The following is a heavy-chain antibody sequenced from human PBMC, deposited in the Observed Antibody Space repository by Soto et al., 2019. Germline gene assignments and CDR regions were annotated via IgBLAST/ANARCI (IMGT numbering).Heavy chain of an antibody. CDR2: IIAGNGNT. V-gene: IGHV1-3*01. Sequence: ASVKVSCKASGYSFTSYAVHCVRQAPGQGLEWMGWIIAGNGNTRFSQKFQGRVTITRDTSASTAYMELSSLISEDTAVYYCAKGIINYYYGMDVWGQGTTVTVS. CDR1: GYSFTSYA. J-gene: IGHJ6*02. CDR3: AKGIINYYYGMDV. D-gene: IGHD3-10*01.